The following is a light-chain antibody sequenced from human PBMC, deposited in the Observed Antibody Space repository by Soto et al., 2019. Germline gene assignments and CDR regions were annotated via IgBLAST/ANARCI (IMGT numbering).Light chain of an antibody. CDR2: QDT. Sequence: SYELTQPPSVSVSPGQTASITCSGDKLGDKYACWYQQKPGQSPVVVIYQDTKRPSGIPEQFSGSNSGNTATLTISGTQAMDEADYYCQAWDSSFVVFGGGTKLTVL. J-gene: IGLJ2*01. V-gene: IGLV3-1*01. CDR3: QAWDSSFVV. CDR1: KLGDKY.